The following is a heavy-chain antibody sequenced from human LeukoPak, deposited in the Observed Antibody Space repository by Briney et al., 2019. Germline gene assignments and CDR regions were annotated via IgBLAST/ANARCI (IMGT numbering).Heavy chain of an antibody. V-gene: IGHV3-23*01. Sequence: PGGSLRLSCAASGFTFSRYAMTWVRQGPGKGLEWLSAISVIGGSTYYADSVKGRFTSSRDNSKNTLYLQMNSLRAEDTAVYYCAKGGWLEYWGQGTLVTVSS. CDR1: GFTFSRYA. D-gene: IGHD6-19*01. CDR3: AKGGWLEY. J-gene: IGHJ4*02. CDR2: ISVIGGST.